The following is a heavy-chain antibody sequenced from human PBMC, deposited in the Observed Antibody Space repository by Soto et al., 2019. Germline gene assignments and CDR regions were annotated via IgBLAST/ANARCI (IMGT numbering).Heavy chain of an antibody. J-gene: IGHJ6*02. CDR3: ARDSITIFGVVILSYYYGMDV. V-gene: IGHV3-48*03. CDR2: ISSSGSTI. CDR1: GFTFSSYE. Sequence: GGSLRLSCAASGFTFSSYEMNWVRQAPGKGLEWVSYISSSGSTIYYADSVKGRFTISRDNAKNSLYLQMNSLRAEDTAVYYCARDSITIFGVVILSYYYGMDVWGQGTTVTVSS. D-gene: IGHD3-3*01.